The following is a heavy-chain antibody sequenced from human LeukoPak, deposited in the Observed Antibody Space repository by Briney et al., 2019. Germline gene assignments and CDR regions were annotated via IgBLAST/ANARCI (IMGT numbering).Heavy chain of an antibody. J-gene: IGHJ6*02. CDR1: GGSISSYY. CDR2: IYTSGST. D-gene: IGHD3-22*01. V-gene: IGHV4-4*07. Sequence: SETLSLTCTVPGGSISSYYWSWIRQPAGKGLEWIGRIYTSGSTNYNPSLKSRVTMSVDTSKNQFSLKLSSVTAADTAVYYCARDTKWLLGYYYYGMDVWGQGTTVTVSS. CDR3: ARDTKWLLGYYYYGMDV.